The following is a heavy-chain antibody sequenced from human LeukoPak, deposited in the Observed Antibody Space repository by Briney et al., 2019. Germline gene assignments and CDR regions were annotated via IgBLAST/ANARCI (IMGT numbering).Heavy chain of an antibody. Sequence: PGGSLRLSCAASGFTFSSYSMNWVRQAPGKGLEWVSSISSSSSYIYYADSAKGRFTISRDNAKNSLYLQMNSLRAEDTAVYYCARDSRDAFDIWGQGTMVTVSS. V-gene: IGHV3-21*01. J-gene: IGHJ3*02. CDR2: ISSSSSYI. CDR1: GFTFSSYS. CDR3: ARDSRDAFDI.